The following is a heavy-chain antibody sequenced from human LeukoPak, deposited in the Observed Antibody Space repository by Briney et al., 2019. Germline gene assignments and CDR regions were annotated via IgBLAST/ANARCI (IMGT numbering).Heavy chain of an antibody. J-gene: IGHJ1*01. CDR2: INHSGST. V-gene: IGHV4-34*01. D-gene: IGHD2-21*02. Sequence: PSETLSLTCAVYGGSFSGYYWSWIRQPPGKGLEWIGEINHSGSTNYNPSLKSRVTISVDTSKNQFSLKLSSVTAADTAVYYCAIMHCGGDCSTIQHWGQGTLVTVSS. CDR3: AIMHCGGDCSTIQH. CDR1: GGSFSGYY.